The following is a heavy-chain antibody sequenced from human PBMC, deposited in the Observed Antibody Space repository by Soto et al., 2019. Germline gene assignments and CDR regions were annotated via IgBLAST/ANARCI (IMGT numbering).Heavy chain of an antibody. J-gene: IGHJ4*02. CDR1: GFSLSTTGMR. D-gene: IGHD3-16*01. CDR3: ARMSVGALYTNFDY. CDR2: IDWDDDK. V-gene: IGHV2-70*04. Sequence: ESGPTLVNPTQTLTLTCTFSGFSLSTTGMRVSWIRQPPGKALEWLARIDWDDDKFYSTSLKTRLTISKATSKNQVVLTMTNLDPVDTATYYCARMSVGALYTNFDYWGQGTLVTVSS.